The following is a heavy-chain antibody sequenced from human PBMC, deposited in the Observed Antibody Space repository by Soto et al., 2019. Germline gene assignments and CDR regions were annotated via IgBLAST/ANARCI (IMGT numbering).Heavy chain of an antibody. D-gene: IGHD6-19*01. CDR3: AGMPYTSGLRFDP. CDR2: IYQSGVT. V-gene: IGHV4-30-2*01. Sequence: SETLSLTCNMSGDSYSISTYSWSWIRQPPGKALQWIGFIYQSGVTSYNPSLASRVSISLDRSNNQCSLKLKSVTAADTAVYFCAGMPYTSGLRFDPWGPGTLVTVS. CDR1: GDSYSISTYS. J-gene: IGHJ5*02.